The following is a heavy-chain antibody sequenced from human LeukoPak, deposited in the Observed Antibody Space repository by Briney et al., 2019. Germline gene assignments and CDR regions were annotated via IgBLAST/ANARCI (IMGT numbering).Heavy chain of an antibody. Sequence: GGSLRLSCAASGFTFSSHWMSWVRQAPGKGLEWVANINEDGSDKYYVDSVKERLTISRDNAKNSLSLQMNSLRVEDTAVYYCAREDSSWFLTRYYYYMDVWGKGTTVTVSS. J-gene: IGHJ6*03. CDR3: AREDSSWFLTRYYYYMDV. V-gene: IGHV3-7*01. CDR2: INEDGSDK. CDR1: GFTFSSHW. D-gene: IGHD6-13*01.